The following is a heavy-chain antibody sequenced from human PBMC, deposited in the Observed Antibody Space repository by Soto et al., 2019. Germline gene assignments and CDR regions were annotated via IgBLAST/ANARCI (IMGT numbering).Heavy chain of an antibody. Sequence: EVQLLESGGGLVQPGGSLRLSCAASGFTFSSYAMSWVRQAPGKGLEWVSAISGSGGSTYYADSVKGRFTISRDNSKNTLYLQMNSLRAEDTAVYYCAKDFVPFGELVYASFDYWGQGTLVTVSS. V-gene: IGHV3-23*01. CDR1: GFTFSSYA. D-gene: IGHD3-10*01. CDR3: AKDFVPFGELVYASFDY. CDR2: ISGSGGST. J-gene: IGHJ4*02.